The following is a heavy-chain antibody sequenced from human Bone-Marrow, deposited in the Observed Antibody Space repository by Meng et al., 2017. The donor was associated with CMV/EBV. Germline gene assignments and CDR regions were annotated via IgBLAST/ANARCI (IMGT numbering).Heavy chain of an antibody. Sequence: ASVKVSCKASGYTFTGYYMHWVRQAPGQGLEWMGWINPNSGGTNYAQKFQGRVTMTRDTSISTAYMELSRLRSDDTAVYYCARSGEMATIRAVAFDIWGQGPMVPVSS. D-gene: IGHD5-24*01. CDR3: ARSGEMATIRAVAFDI. V-gene: IGHV1-2*02. CDR2: INPNSGGT. CDR1: GYTFTGYY. J-gene: IGHJ3*02.